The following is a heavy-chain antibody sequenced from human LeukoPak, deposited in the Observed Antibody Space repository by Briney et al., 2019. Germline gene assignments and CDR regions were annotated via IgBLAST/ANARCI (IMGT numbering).Heavy chain of an antibody. CDR3: VTGLTIQGAFDI. Sequence: ASVNVSCTASGFTFISCGVQWVRQARGQRREWIGWLVVGRGNTNYAQNFQERVTITRDMSTSTAYMELSSLRSEDTAMYYCVTGLTIQGAFDIWGQGTMVTVSS. V-gene: IGHV1-58*01. J-gene: IGHJ3*02. D-gene: IGHD3-3*01. CDR2: LVVGRGNT. CDR1: GFTFISCG.